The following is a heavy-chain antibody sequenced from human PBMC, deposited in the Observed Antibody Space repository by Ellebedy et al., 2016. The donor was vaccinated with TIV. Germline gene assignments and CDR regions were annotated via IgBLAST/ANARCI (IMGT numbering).Heavy chain of an antibody. J-gene: IGHJ5*02. Sequence: GESLKISCAASGFTFSTYSMTWVRQAPGRGLEYVAVISGIGPYTYYADSAKGRFTVSRDTSQKTVYLHMNSLRADDTAVYYCTKLPTGRVARDVGVTWFATWGRGTLVTVSS. CDR1: GFTFSTYS. V-gene: IGHV3-23*01. CDR2: ISGIGPYT. CDR3: TKLPTGRVARDVGVTWFAT. D-gene: IGHD1-26*01.